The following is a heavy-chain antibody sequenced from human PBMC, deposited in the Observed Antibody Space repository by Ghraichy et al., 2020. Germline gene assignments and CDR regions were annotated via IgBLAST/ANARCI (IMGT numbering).Heavy chain of an antibody. CDR1: GFTFSSYG. V-gene: IGHV3-33*01. CDR3: ARDSYDSSGLGGY. D-gene: IGHD3-22*01. J-gene: IGHJ4*02. CDR2: IWYDGSNK. Sequence: GGSLRLSCAASGFTFSSYGMHWVRQAPGKGLEWVAVIWYDGSNKYYADSVKGRFTISRDNSKNTLYLQMNSLRAEDTAVYYCARDSYDSSGLGGYWGQGTLVTVSS.